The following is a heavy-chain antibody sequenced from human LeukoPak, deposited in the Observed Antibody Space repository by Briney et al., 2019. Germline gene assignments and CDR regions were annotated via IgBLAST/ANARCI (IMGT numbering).Heavy chain of an antibody. V-gene: IGHV4-39*01. Sequence: SETLSLTSTVSGGSISSAAYYWGWVRQPPGKGLDWIGSIYYTGTTYSSPSLQTRATLSFDTSKNQFSLKLTSVTAADTAVYFCARRPIAAGNNWFDPWGQGTLVTVSS. CDR2: IYYTGTT. J-gene: IGHJ5*02. D-gene: IGHD6-13*01. CDR3: ARRPIAAGNNWFDP. CDR1: GGSISSAAYY.